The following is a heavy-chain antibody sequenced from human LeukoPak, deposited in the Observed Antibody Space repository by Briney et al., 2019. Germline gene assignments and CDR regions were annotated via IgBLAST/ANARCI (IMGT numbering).Heavy chain of an antibody. J-gene: IGHJ4*02. CDR1: GYNFISFV. V-gene: IGHV1-18*01. CDR3: AREPGTPTTGRDSGNFDY. D-gene: IGHD5-24*01. Sequence: ASVRVSCKTSGYNFISFVLSWVRQAPGQGFEWMGWISPYNGDTNYAQKFQGRVTMTKDTSTSTAYMELMSLRSDDTAVYYCAREPGTPTTGRDSGNFDYWGQGTLVTVSS. CDR2: ISPYNGDT.